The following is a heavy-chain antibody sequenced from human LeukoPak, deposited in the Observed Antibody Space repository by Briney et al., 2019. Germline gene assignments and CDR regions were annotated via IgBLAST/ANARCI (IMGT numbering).Heavy chain of an antibody. CDR1: GGSFSGYY. J-gene: IGHJ4*02. CDR2: INHSGST. D-gene: IGHD3-10*01. Sequence: PSETLSLTCAVYGGSFSGYYWSWIRQPPGKGLEWIGEINHSGSTNYNPSLKSRVTISVDTSKNQFSLKLSSVTAADTAVYYCARVKYYGSGSQRTFFDYWGQGTLVTVSS. V-gene: IGHV4-34*01. CDR3: ARVKYYGSGSQRTFFDY.